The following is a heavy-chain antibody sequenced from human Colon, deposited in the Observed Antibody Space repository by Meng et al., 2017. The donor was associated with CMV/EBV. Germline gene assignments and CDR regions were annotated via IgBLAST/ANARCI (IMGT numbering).Heavy chain of an antibody. CDR1: GFTFTSYW. CDR3: ARGGFDSGLDV. Sequence: GGSLRLSCSASGFTFTSYWMHWVRQAPGRGLVWVSRIATDGGSTVHADSVRGRFTISRDSAKSTVFLQMNSLRAEDTAVYYCARGGFDSGLDVWGQGTTVTVSS. V-gene: IGHV3-74*01. D-gene: IGHD3-10*01. CDR2: IATDGGST. J-gene: IGHJ6*02.